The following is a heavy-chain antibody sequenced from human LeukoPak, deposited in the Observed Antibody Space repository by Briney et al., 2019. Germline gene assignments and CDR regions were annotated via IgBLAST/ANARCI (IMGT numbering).Heavy chain of an antibody. CDR3: ARDTRIVVVPAAIWPWDY. Sequence: ASVKVSCRASGYTFTSYGISWVRQAPGQGLEWMGWTSAYNGNTNYAQKLQGRVTMTTDTSTSTAYMELRSLRSDDTAVYYCARDTRIVVVPAAIWPWDYWGQGTLVTVSS. J-gene: IGHJ4*02. D-gene: IGHD2-2*02. CDR2: TSAYNGNT. V-gene: IGHV1-18*01. CDR1: GYTFTSYG.